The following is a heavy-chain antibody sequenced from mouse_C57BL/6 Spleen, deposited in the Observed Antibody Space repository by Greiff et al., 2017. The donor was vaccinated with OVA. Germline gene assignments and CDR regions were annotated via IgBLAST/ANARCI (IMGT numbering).Heavy chain of an antibody. CDR2: IHPNSGST. V-gene: IGHV1-64*01. J-gene: IGHJ3*01. Sequence: VQLQQPGAELVKPGASVTLSCKASGYTFTSYWMHWVKQRPGQGLEWIGLIHPNSGSTNYNETFKIKATLTVDTSSSTAYMQLISLTSEYAAVYYCAREPNAYGGQGTLVTVSA. CDR3: AREPNAY. CDR1: GYTFTSYW.